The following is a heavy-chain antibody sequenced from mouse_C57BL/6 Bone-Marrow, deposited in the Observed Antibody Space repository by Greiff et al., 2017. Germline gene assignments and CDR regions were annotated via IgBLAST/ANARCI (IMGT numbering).Heavy chain of an antibody. J-gene: IGHJ3*01. D-gene: IGHD2-12*01. CDR3: AKRRRYYIFAY. V-gene: IGHV2-4*01. CDR2: IWSGGST. CDR1: GFSFTSYG. Sequence: VQRVESGPGLVQPSPSLSITCTVSGFSFTSYGVHWVRQPPGKGLEWLGVIWSGGSTDYNAAFISRLSISKDNSKSQVFFKMNSLQADDTAIYYCAKRRRYYIFAYWGQGTLVTVSA.